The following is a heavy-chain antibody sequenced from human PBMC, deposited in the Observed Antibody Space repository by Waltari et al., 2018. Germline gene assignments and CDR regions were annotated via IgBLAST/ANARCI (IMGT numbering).Heavy chain of an antibody. CDR3: ARGSEYSSGWGWMDV. CDR1: GGTLSGSP. Sequence: QVQLVQSGAEVKKPGSSVKVSCKASGGTLSGSPLSGVRQAPGQGLEWMGRIIPILSIANYAQKFQGRVTITADKSTSTAYMKLSSLRSEDTAVYYCARGSEYSSGWGWMDVWGKGTTVTVSS. D-gene: IGHD6-19*01. V-gene: IGHV1-69*02. CDR2: IIPILSIA. J-gene: IGHJ6*04.